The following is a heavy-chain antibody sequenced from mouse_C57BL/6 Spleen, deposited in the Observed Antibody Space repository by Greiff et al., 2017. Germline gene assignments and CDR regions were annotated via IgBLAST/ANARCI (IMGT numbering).Heavy chain of an antibody. V-gene: IGHV14-1*01. CDR1: GFNIKDYY. Sequence: EVQLQQSGAELVRPGASVKLSCTASGFNIKDYYMHWVKQRPEQGLEWIGRIDPEDGDTEYAPKFQGKATMTADTSSNTAYLQLSSLTSEDTAVYDCTTECEYGRALAYWGQGTRVTVSA. CDR3: TTECEYGRALAY. D-gene: IGHD1-2*01. CDR2: IDPEDGDT. J-gene: IGHJ3*01.